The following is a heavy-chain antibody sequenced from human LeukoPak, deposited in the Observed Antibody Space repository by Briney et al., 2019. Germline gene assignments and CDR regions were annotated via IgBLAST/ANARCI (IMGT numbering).Heavy chain of an antibody. J-gene: IGHJ4*02. CDR3: ARVAGYCSSTSCRGDFDY. D-gene: IGHD2-2*01. V-gene: IGHV3-23*01. CDR2: ITRSGST. CDR1: GFTFSSYA. Sequence: AGGSLRLSCAASGFTFSSYAMSWVRQAPGKGLEWVSVITRSGSTYYADSVKGRFTISRDNAKNTLYLQMNSLRAEDTAVYYCARVAGYCSSTSCRGDFDYWGQGTLVTVSS.